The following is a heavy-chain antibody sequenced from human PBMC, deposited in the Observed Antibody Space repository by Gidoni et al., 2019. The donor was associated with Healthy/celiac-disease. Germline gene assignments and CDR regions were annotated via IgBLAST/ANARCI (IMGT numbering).Heavy chain of an antibody. D-gene: IGHD2-2*01. CDR3: ARRGPIAAYCSGTTCRRAFDI. CDR1: GFTLSSLV. J-gene: IGHJ3*02. CDR2: IKQDGSEK. Sequence: EVQLVESWGGLVQPGGSLRLSCAASGFTLSSLVIMWVRQAPGKGVGGVAKIKQDGSEKYYVDSVKGRFTISRDNAKNSLYLQMNSLRAEDTAVYYCARRGPIAAYCSGTTCRRAFDIWGQGTMVTVSS. V-gene: IGHV3-7*03.